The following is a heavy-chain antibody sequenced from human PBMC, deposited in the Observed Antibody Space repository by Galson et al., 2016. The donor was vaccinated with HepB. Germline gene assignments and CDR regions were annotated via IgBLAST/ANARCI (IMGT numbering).Heavy chain of an antibody. J-gene: IGHJ4*02. CDR1: GFTFSTYA. D-gene: IGHD1-26*01. Sequence: SLRLSCAASGFTFSTYAMTWVRQAPGKGLEWVSTISGPGGGTFYADSVKGRFTISRDNSRNTLYLQINSLRAEDTAVYYCAKGAVGVGASDCWGQGTLVTASS. V-gene: IGHV3-23*01. CDR3: AKGAVGVGASDC. CDR2: ISGPGGGT.